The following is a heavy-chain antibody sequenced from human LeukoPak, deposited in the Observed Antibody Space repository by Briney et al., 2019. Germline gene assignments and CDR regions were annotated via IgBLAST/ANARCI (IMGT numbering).Heavy chain of an antibody. CDR3: ARDLRYSGSYYAAFDI. V-gene: IGHV4-59*01. J-gene: IGHJ3*02. Sequence: PSETLSLTCTVSGGSISSYYWSWIRQPPGKGLEWIGYIYYSGSTNYNPPLKSRVTISVDTSKNQFSLKLSSVTAADTAVYYCARDLRYSGSYYAAFDIWGQGTMVTVSS. D-gene: IGHD1-26*01. CDR1: GGSISSYY. CDR2: IYYSGST.